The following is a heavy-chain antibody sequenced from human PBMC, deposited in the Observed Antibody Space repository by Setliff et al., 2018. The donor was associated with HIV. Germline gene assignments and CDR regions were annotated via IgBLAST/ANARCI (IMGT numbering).Heavy chain of an antibody. CDR3: TRVAPSGYNNGWYVGFLDS. CDR2: VSASGTT. D-gene: IGHD6-19*01. J-gene: IGHJ5*01. CDR1: GGSMSRVY. Sequence: SETLSLTCSVSGGSMSRVYWTWIRQPPGKGLEWIGYVSASGTTKYNPSLQSRVTISGDSSKNQSSLRLSSVTAADTAVYYCTRVAPSGYNNGWYVGFLDSWGHGTLVTVSS. V-gene: IGHV4-4*08.